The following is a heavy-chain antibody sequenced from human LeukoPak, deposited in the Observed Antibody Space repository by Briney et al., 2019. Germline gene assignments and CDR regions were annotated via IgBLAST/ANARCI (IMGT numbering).Heavy chain of an antibody. J-gene: IGHJ4*02. CDR3: AREGRVAYSDTWFLDY. V-gene: IGHV3-21*01. CDR1: GFTFSRFG. Sequence: GGSLRLSCAASGFTFSRFGMTWVRQAPGKGLEWGSSISHSRSYIYYADSVKGRFTISSDNAKNSLYLQMNRLRAEETAVDYCAREGRVAYSDTWFLDYWGQGTLVTVSS. D-gene: IGHD6-13*01. CDR2: ISHSRSYI.